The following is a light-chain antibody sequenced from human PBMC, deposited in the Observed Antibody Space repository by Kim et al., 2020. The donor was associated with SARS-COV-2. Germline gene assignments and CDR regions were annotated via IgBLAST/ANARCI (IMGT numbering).Light chain of an antibody. J-gene: IGKJ1*01. CDR3: QQFRAFPRT. CDR2: AAS. CDR1: QDINNH. Sequence: ASVGDRVNITCRASQDINNHLAWFQQKPGKAPESLIYAASILQAGVPSRFSGSGSGTDFTLTVTGLQPEDFATYSCQQFRAFPRTFGQGTKVDIK. V-gene: IGKV1-16*01.